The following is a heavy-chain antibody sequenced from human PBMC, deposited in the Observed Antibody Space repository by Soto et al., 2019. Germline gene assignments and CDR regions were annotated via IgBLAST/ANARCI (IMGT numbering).Heavy chain of an antibody. D-gene: IGHD3-10*01. Sequence: QVQLVQSGAEVKKPGASVKVSCKASGYTFTSYDINWVRQATGQGLEWMGWMNPNSGNTGYAQKFQGRVTMTRNTSISTAYMELSSLRSEDTAVYYCARVSMIRPVCYFDLWGRGTLVTVSS. CDR2: MNPNSGNT. CDR1: GYTFTSYD. CDR3: ARVSMIRPVCYFDL. J-gene: IGHJ2*01. V-gene: IGHV1-8*01.